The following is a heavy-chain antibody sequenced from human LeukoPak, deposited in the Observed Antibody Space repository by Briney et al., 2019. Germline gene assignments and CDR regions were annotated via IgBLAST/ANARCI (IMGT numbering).Heavy chain of an antibody. CDR2: VSYDGNLQ. V-gene: IGHV3-30*03. J-gene: IGHJ6*03. CDR1: GFIFSNYA. Sequence: GGSLRLSCAASGFIFSNYAIHWVRQAPGKGLEWVAAVSYDGNLQHYADAVKGRFTVSRDNAKNSLYLQMNSLRAEDTALYYCARNSGAGYYFYMDVWGKGTAVTVSS. CDR3: ARNSGAGYYFYMDV. D-gene: IGHD3-10*01.